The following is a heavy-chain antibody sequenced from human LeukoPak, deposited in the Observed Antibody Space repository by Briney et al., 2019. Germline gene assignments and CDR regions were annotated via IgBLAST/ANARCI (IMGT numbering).Heavy chain of an antibody. CDR3: AGEYSSSWPLRNGWFDP. J-gene: IGHJ5*02. Sequence: SETLSLTCTVSGASIRSYYWSWIRQPPGKGLEWVGSFYDGVSTKYNPSLKSRLTFSVDTSNNQFSLKMTSVTATDTAVYYCAGEYSSSWPLRNGWFDPWGQGTLVTVSS. V-gene: IGHV4-59*01. CDR1: GASIRSYY. CDR2: FYDGVST. D-gene: IGHD6-13*01.